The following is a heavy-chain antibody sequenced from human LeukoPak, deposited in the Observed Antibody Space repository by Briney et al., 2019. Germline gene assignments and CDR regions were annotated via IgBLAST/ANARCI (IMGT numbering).Heavy chain of an antibody. CDR3: ARGYYDSGTYSGYFEH. Sequence: SETLSLTCTVSGGSINDYYWNWIRQPPGKGLEWIGYIYYSGSTNYNPSLKSRVTISVDTSKTRFSLRLSSVTAADTAVYYCARGYYDSGTYSGYFEHWGQGTLVTVSS. J-gene: IGHJ1*01. D-gene: IGHD3-10*01. CDR1: GGSINDYY. CDR2: IYYSGST. V-gene: IGHV4-59*01.